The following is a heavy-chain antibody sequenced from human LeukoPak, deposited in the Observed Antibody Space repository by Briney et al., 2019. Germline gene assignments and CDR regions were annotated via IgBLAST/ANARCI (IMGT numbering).Heavy chain of an antibody. CDR3: ARARREMVRGVIIPDAFDI. CDR2: NYYSGST. Sequence: SQTLSLTCTVSGGSISSGDYYWSWIRQPPGKGLEGIGYNYYSGSTYYNPSLKSRVTISVDTSKNQFSLKLSSVTAADTAVFYCARARREMVRGVIIPDAFDIWGQGTMVTVSS. J-gene: IGHJ3*02. D-gene: IGHD3-10*01. V-gene: IGHV4-30-4*01. CDR1: GGSISSGDYY.